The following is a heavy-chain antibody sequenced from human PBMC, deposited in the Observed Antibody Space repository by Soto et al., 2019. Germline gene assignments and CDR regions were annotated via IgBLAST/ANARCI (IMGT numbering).Heavy chain of an antibody. CDR2: IYYSGST. Sequence: SETLSLTCSVSRGSMFSADYFWSWIRQPPGKGLEWIGYIYYSGSTYYNPSLKSRVTISVDTSKNQFSLKLSSVTAADTAVYYCASGIVATIPCLDYWGQGTLVTVSS. J-gene: IGHJ4*02. CDR3: ASGIVATIPCLDY. V-gene: IGHV4-30-4*08. CDR1: RGSMFSADYF. D-gene: IGHD5-12*01.